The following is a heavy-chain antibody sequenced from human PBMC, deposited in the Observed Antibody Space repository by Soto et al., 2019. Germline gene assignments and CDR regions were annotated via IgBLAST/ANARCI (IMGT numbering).Heavy chain of an antibody. V-gene: IGHV1-69*13. D-gene: IGHD2-8*01. CDR2: IIPIFGTA. CDR3: AKAHWLAGYCTNGVCSDY. J-gene: IGHJ4*02. CDR1: GGTFSSYA. Sequence: SVKVSCKASGGTFSSYAISWVRQAPGQGLEWMGGIIPIFGTANYAQKFQGRVTITADESTSTAYMELSSLRSEDTAVYYCAKAHWLAGYCTNGVCSDYWGQGTLVTVYS.